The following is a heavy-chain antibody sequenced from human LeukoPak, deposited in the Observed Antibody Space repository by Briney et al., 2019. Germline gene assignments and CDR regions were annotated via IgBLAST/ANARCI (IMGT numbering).Heavy chain of an antibody. J-gene: IGHJ4*02. CDR2: INPNSGGT. Sequence: ASVKVSCKASGYTITGYYMHWVRQAPGQGLEWMGWINPNSGGTNYAQKFQGRVTMTRDTSISTAYVELSRLRSDDTAVYYCASPGYSSGWYLDYWGQGTLVTVSS. CDR1: GYTITGYY. V-gene: IGHV1-2*02. CDR3: ASPGYSSGWYLDY. D-gene: IGHD6-19*01.